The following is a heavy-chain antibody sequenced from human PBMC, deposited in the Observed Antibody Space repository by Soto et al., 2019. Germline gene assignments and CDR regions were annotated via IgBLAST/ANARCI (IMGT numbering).Heavy chain of an antibody. V-gene: IGHV1-2*02. D-gene: IGHD3-22*01. CDR2: INPNSGGT. J-gene: IGHJ4*02. CDR3: ARGVRVVVIAQMGDY. CDR1: GYTFTGYY. Sequence: SVKVSCKASGYTFTGYYMHWVRQAPGQGLEWMGWINPNSGGTNYAQKFQGRVTMTRDTSISTAYMELSRLRSDDTAVYYCARGVRVVVIAQMGDYWGQGTLVTVSS.